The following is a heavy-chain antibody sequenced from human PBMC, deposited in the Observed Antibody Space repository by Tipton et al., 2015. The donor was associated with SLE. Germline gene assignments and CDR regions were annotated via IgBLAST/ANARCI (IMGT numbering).Heavy chain of an antibody. V-gene: IGHV4-34*01. D-gene: IGHD1-1*01. Sequence: TLSLTCAVYGGSFGGFNWNWIRQPPGKGLEWIGEINHSGVTGYNPSLKSRVAVSLDTSKRQFLLRLTSVTAADTAMYFCARGTGITDDWGQGTLVTVSS. CDR2: INHSGVT. CDR1: GGSFGGFN. J-gene: IGHJ4*02. CDR3: ARGTGITDD.